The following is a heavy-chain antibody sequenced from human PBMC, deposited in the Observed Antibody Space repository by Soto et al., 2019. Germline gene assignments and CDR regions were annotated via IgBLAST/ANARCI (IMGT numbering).Heavy chain of an antibody. CDR2: IYYSGSI. CDR1: GGSISSGGYS. D-gene: IGHD1-7*01. Sequence: PSATLSLTCTVSGGSISSGGYSWSWIRQHPGKGLEWIGYIYYSGSIYYNPSLKSRVTISVDTSKNQFSLKLSSVTAADTAVYYCARAYNWNYSVRRVPHVFDYWGQGTLVTVSS. V-gene: IGHV4-31*03. CDR3: ARAYNWNYSVRRVPHVFDY. J-gene: IGHJ4*02.